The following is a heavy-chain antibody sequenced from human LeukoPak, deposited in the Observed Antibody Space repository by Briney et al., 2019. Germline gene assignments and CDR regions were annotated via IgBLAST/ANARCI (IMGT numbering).Heavy chain of an antibody. Sequence: PSETLSLTCTVSGGSISSGRYYWSWIRQPAGKGLEWIGRIYTSGSTNYNPSLKSRVTISVDTSKNQFSLKLSSVTAADTAVYYCARVSRYSSSIGGYYYYYMDVWGKGTTVTVSS. CDR1: GGSISSGRYY. D-gene: IGHD6-6*01. J-gene: IGHJ6*03. CDR3: ARVSRYSSSIGGYYYYYMDV. V-gene: IGHV4-61*02. CDR2: IYTSGST.